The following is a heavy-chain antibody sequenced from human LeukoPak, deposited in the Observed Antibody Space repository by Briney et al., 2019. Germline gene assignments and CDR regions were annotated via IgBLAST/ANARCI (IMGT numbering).Heavy chain of an antibody. Sequence: SVKVSCKASGGTFSSYAISWVRQAPGQGLERMGGIIPIFGTANYAQKFQGRVMITADKSTSTAYMELSSLRSEDTAVYYCARVPEGYYGSGSYYPLDYWGQGTLVTVSS. CDR3: ARVPEGYYGSGSYYPLDY. V-gene: IGHV1-69*06. CDR2: IIPIFGTA. CDR1: GGTFSSYA. D-gene: IGHD3-10*01. J-gene: IGHJ4*02.